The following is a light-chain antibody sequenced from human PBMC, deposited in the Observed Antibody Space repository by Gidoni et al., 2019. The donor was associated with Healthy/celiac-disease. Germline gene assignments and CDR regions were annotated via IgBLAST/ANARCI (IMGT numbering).Light chain of an antibody. CDR3: QQYNNCPQP. J-gene: IGKJ1*01. CDR1: QSVSIN. V-gene: IGKV3-15*01. CDR2: GAS. Sequence: EIVMTQSPATLSVSPGERDTLSFRASQSVSINLAWYQQKPGQAPRLLIYGASTRATGIPASFIGSGSGTAFTLTISSLQSEDFAVYYCQQYNNCPQPFGQGTKVEIK.